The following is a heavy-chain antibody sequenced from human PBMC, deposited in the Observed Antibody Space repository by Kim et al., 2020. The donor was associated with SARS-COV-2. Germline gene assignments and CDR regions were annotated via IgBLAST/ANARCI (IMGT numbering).Heavy chain of an antibody. Sequence: SETLSLTCTVSGGSISSSGYYWGWIRQPPGKGLEWIGNIFYSGISYYNPSLKSRVTISVDTSKNQFSLKLSSVTAADTAVYYCASLFDYSALDPWGQGTL. CDR1: GGSISSSGYY. V-gene: IGHV4-39*01. CDR3: ASLFDYSALDP. J-gene: IGHJ5*02. CDR2: IFYSGIS. D-gene: IGHD2-15*01.